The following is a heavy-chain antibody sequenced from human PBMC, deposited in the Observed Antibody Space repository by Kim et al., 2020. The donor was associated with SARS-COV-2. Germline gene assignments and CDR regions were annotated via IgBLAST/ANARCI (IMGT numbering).Heavy chain of an antibody. CDR3: ARGIVVPAARDYYYGMDV. Sequence: SETLSLTCAVYGGSFSGYYWSWIRQPPGKGLEWIGEINHSGSTNYNPSLKSRVTISVDTSKNQFSLKLSSVTAADTAVYYCARGIVVPAARDYYYGMDVWGQGTTVTVSS. D-gene: IGHD2-2*01. J-gene: IGHJ6*02. CDR2: INHSGST. CDR1: GGSFSGYY. V-gene: IGHV4-34*01.